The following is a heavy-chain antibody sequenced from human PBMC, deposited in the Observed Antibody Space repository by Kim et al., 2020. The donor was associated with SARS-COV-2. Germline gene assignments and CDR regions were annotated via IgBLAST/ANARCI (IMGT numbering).Heavy chain of an antibody. D-gene: IGHD1-26*01. CDR3: ARDDGFRSIDH. CDR2: IKPDGSLK. Sequence: GGSLRLSCAASEFAIGGYWMAWLRQFPGKGLEWVANIKPDGSLKFYVDSVEGRFTVSRDNVKNSVYLQMDGLRPEDTAVYYCARDDGFRSIDHWGQGILVTVSS. CDR1: EFAIGGYW. J-gene: IGHJ4*02. V-gene: IGHV3-7*01.